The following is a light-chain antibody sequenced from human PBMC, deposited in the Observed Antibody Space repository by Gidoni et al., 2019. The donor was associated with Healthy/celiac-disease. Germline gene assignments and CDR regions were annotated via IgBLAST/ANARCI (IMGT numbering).Light chain of an antibody. CDR2: DAS. V-gene: IGKV1-13*02. Sequence: AIQLTQSPSSLSASVGDRVTITCRASQGISSALAWYQQKPGQAPKLLIYDASSLESGVPSRFSGSGSGTDFTLTISSLQPEDFATYYCQQFNSYPLMYTFXQXTKLEIK. J-gene: IGKJ2*01. CDR1: QGISSA. CDR3: QQFNSYPLMYT.